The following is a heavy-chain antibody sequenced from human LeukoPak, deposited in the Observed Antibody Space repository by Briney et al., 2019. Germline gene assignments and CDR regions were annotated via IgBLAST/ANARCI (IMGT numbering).Heavy chain of an antibody. CDR1: GFTFNNYW. J-gene: IGHJ4*02. CDR3: ARDSRALPS. Sequence: GGSLRLSCAASGFTFNNYWMSWVRQAPGKGLEWVANIKQDGSEKYYVDSVKGRFSISRDNVKNSLYLQMNSLRADDAAMYYCARDSRALPSWGQGTLVTVSS. CDR2: IKQDGSEK. V-gene: IGHV3-7*01.